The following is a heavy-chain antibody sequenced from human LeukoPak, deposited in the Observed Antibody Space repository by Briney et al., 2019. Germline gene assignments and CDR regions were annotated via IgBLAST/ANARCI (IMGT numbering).Heavy chain of an antibody. V-gene: IGHV1-69-2*01. CDR3: ATHRIVQTGNI. J-gene: IGHJ4*02. CDR2: VDPEDGDT. D-gene: IGHD1-1*01. Sequence: ASVKLSCKASGYTFTDHYIHWVQQVPGKGPQWMGRVDPEDGDTRYAEQFQGRVTITADTSIDTVYVDLSSLRSDDTAVYYCATHRIVQTGNIWGRATLVSVSS. CDR1: GYTFTDHY.